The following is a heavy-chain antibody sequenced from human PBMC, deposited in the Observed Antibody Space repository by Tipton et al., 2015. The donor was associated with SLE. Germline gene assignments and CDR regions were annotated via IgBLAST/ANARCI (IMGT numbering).Heavy chain of an antibody. CDR3: AKGYQGIAVAALFDY. V-gene: IGHV3-30*02. J-gene: IGHJ4*02. CDR2: IRYDGSNK. CDR1: SSYY. Sequence: SSYYWGWIRQPPGKGLEWVAFIRYDGSNKYYADSVKGRFTISRDNSKNTLYLQMNSLRAEDTAVYYCAKGYQGIAVAALFDYWGQGTLVTVSS. D-gene: IGHD6-19*01.